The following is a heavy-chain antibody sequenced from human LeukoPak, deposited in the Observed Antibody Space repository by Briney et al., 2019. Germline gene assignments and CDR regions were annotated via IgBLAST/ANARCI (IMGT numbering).Heavy chain of an antibody. D-gene: IGHD3-22*01. CDR1: GFTFSSYA. CDR3: AKATNTCYYDSSGYYPYYYYYGMDV. J-gene: IGHJ6*02. Sequence: GGSLRLSCAASGFTFSSYAMSWVRQAPGKGLEWVSAISGSGGSTYYADPVKGRFTIPRDNSKNTLYLQMNSLRAEDTAVYYCAKATNTCYYDSSGYYPYYYYYGMDVWGQGTTVTVSS. CDR2: ISGSGGST. V-gene: IGHV3-23*01.